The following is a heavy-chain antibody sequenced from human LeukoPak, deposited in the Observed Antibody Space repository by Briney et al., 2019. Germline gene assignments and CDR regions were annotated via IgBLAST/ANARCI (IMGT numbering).Heavy chain of an antibody. D-gene: IGHD1-26*01. Sequence: PVGSLRLSCAASGFTFSSYWMSWVRQAPGKGLEWVANIKQDGSEKYYVDSVKGRFTISRDNAKNSLYLQMNSLRAEDTAVYYCARESLVGATHYYYYYMDVWGKGTPVTVSS. J-gene: IGHJ6*03. CDR3: ARESLVGATHYYYYYMDV. CDR1: GFTFSSYW. CDR2: IKQDGSEK. V-gene: IGHV3-7*01.